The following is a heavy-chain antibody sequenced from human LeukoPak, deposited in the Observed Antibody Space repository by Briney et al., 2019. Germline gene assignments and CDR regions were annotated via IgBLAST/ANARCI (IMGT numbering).Heavy chain of an antibody. D-gene: IGHD6-6*01. J-gene: IGHJ2*01. Sequence: GASVKVSCKASGYTFVSYDINWVRQATGQGLEWMGWMSPNSGNTGFAQKFQGRVTMTRNTSIRTAYMELSSLRSEDTAVYYCARGRQYSTTWYFDLWGCGTLVTVSS. CDR2: MSPNSGNT. V-gene: IGHV1-8*01. CDR1: GYTFVSYD. CDR3: ARGRQYSTTWYFDL.